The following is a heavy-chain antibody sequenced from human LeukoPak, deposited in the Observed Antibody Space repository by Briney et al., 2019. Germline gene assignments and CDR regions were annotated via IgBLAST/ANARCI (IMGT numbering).Heavy chain of an antibody. J-gene: IGHJ4*02. D-gene: IGHD3-16*01. V-gene: IGHV3-74*01. CDR2: IIQDGSET. CDR1: GITFRNYW. CDR3: ATDDYRGLGY. Sequence: GGSLRLSCATSGITFRNYWMHWVRQAPGKGLVWVSHIIQDGSETFYADSVKGRFTIPRDNAKNTVYLQMNRLRAEDTAVYYCATDDYRGLGYWGQGTLVTVSS.